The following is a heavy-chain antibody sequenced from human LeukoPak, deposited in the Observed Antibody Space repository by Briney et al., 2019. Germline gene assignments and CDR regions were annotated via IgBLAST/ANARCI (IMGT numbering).Heavy chain of an antibody. CDR2: INPSGGST. Sequence: ASVKVSFKASGYTFTSYYMHWVRQAPGQGLEWMGIINPSGGSTSYAQKFQGRVTMTRDMSTSTVYMELSSLRSEDTAVYYCARVMPFDYYDSSGYYFDYWGQGTLVTVSS. V-gene: IGHV1-46*01. CDR3: ARVMPFDYYDSSGYYFDY. D-gene: IGHD3-22*01. J-gene: IGHJ4*02. CDR1: GYTFTSYY.